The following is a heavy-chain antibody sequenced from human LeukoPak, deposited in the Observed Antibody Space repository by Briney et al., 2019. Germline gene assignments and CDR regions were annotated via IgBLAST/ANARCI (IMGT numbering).Heavy chain of an antibody. CDR1: GGSISSCY. Sequence: PSETLSLTCTVSGGSISSCYWSWVRQPPGQGLAWIGYSYYSGSTNYNPSLKSRVTISVDTSKSYFSPTLSSVSAAATAVYYCARRSGGYGYSWFDPWGEATLVTVS. D-gene: IGHD5-18*01. CDR3: ARRSGGYGYSWFDP. V-gene: IGHV4-59*08. CDR2: SYYSGST. J-gene: IGHJ5*02.